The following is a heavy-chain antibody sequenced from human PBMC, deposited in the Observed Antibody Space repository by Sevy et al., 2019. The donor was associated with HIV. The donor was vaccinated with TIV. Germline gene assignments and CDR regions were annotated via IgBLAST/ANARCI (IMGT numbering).Heavy chain of an antibody. V-gene: IGHV3-21*01. CDR1: GFTFSYYN. Sequence: GGSLRLSCAASGFTFSYYNMNWVRQAPGKGLEWVSSISSGSSYVYHADSVKGRFTISRENAKNSLYLQMNSLRTEDTAVYYCAMPIHYYDSPSAYWGQGTQVTVSS. CDR2: ISSGSSYV. CDR3: AMPIHYYDSPSAY. J-gene: IGHJ4*02. D-gene: IGHD3-22*01.